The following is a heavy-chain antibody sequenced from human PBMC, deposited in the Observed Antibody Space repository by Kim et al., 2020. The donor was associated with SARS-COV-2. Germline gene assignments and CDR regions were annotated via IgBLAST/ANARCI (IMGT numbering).Heavy chain of an antibody. V-gene: IGHV3-64D*09. Sequence: GGSLRLSCSASGFTFSTSPMHWVRQAPGKGLEYVSAIDSKGIGTYYADSVKGRFTISRDNSRNTLYLQMSSLRAEDTSVYYCVKVSCTNGICYRLEYWGQGTLVTVSS. CDR3: VKVSCTNGICYRLEY. J-gene: IGHJ4*02. D-gene: IGHD2-8*01. CDR1: GFTFSTSP. CDR2: IDSKGIGT.